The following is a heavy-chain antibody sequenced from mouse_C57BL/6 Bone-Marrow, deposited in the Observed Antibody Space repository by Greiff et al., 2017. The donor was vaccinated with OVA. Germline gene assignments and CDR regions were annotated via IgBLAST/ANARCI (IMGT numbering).Heavy chain of an antibody. D-gene: IGHD2-4*01. CDR2: ISDGGSYT. CDR1: GFTFSSYA. CDR3: ARVEIYYDYDGGGFDY. V-gene: IGHV5-4*03. J-gene: IGHJ2*01. Sequence: DVKLVESGGGLVKPGGSLKLSCAASGFTFSSYAMSWVRQTPEKRLEWVATISDGGSYTYYPDNVKGRFTISRDNAKNNLYLQMSHLKSEDTAMYYCARVEIYYDYDGGGFDYWGQGTTLTVSS.